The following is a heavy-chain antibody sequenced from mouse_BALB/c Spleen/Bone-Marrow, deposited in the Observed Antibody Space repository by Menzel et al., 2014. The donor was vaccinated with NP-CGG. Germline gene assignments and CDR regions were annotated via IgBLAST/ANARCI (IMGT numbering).Heavy chain of an antibody. J-gene: IGHJ4*01. D-gene: IGHD2-14*01. CDR3: ARSGKVRNAMDY. CDR1: GYTFTDYA. V-gene: IGHV1S137*01. CDR2: ISGYYGDA. Sequence: VKLQESGAELVRPWVSVKISCKGSGYTFTDYAIHWVKQSHAKSLEWIGLISGYYGDAIYNQKFKGKATMTVDKSSSTAYMDLARLTSEDSAIYYCARSGKVRNAMDYWGQGTSVTVSS.